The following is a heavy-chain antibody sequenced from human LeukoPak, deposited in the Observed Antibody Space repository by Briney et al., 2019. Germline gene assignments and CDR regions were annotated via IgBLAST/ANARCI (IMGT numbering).Heavy chain of an antibody. V-gene: IGHV1-18*01. CDR2: ISGYNGYT. D-gene: IGHD1-26*01. J-gene: IGHJ4*02. Sequence: ASVKVSCKASGYTFTSYGISWVRQAPGQGLEWMGWISGYNGYTNYAQRLQGRVTMTTDTSTSTAYMELRSLRSDDTAVFYCARFAGSYYYFDYWGQGTLVTVSS. CDR1: GYTFTSYG. CDR3: ARFAGSYYYFDY.